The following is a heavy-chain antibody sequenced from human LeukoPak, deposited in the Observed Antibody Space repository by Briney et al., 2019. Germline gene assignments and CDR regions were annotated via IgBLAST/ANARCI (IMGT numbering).Heavy chain of an antibody. V-gene: IGHV3-49*04. CDR3: ARARIAGGRSFDY. D-gene: IGHD6-13*01. CDR2: INSSPYGGTT. Sequence: GSLRLSCSTSGFTFGDYAMSWVRQAPGKGLEWISFINSSPYGGTTEYAASVKGRFTISRDDSKSSAYLQMNSLKTEDTAVYYCARARIAGGRSFDYWGQGTLVTVSS. CDR1: GFTFGDYA. J-gene: IGHJ4*02.